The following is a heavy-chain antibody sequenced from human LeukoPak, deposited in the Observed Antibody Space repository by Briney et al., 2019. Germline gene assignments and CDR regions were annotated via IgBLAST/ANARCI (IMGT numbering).Heavy chain of an antibody. CDR2: IYSDSST. J-gene: IGHJ4*02. CDR1: GFTVSSKY. Sequence: GGSLRLSCAASGFTVSSKYMCWVRQAPGKGLEWVSVIYSDSSTYYADSVKGRFTISRDISKNTLYLQMSSLRAEDTGLYYCAKLGYSGYDPKDYWGQGTLVTVSS. CDR3: AKLGYSGYDPKDY. V-gene: IGHV3-66*01. D-gene: IGHD5-12*01.